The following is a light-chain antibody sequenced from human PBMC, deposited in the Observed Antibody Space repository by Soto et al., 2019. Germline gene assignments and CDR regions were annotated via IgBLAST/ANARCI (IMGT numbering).Light chain of an antibody. CDR1: QSISSTY. CDR3: QQYGSSSFA. Sequence: EIVLTQSPGTLSVSPGERATLFCRARQSISSTYLAWYQKKPGQAPRLLLYGAFNRATGIPDRFSGSASGTDFTLTISRLEPEDCAFYYCQQYGSSSFAFGPGTKVEIK. J-gene: IGKJ3*01. CDR2: GAF. V-gene: IGKV3-20*01.